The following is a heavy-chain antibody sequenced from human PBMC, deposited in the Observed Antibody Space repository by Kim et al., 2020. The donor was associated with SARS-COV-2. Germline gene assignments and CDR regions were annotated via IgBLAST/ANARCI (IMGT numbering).Heavy chain of an antibody. D-gene: IGHD1-26*01. CDR1: GVSITTSGYF. J-gene: IGHJ5*02. V-gene: IGHV4-39*01. Sequence: SETLSLTCAVSGVSITTSGYFWCWIRQSPGKGLEWIGTLFYGGTTYYNPSLKSRVTISGDTSKNQFSLKLSPVTAADTAIYYCARQGTGELADFDPWGQGTLVTVSS. CDR3: ARQGTGELADFDP. CDR2: LFYGGTT.